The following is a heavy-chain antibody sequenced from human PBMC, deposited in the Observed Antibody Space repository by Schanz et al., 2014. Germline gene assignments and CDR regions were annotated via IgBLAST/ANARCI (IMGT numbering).Heavy chain of an antibody. CDR2: INSAGTT. D-gene: IGHD3-10*01. Sequence: EVQLVESGGGLVQPGGSLRLSCAASGFTVSSNYMSWVRQAPGKGLEWVSVINSAGTTYYADSVKGRFTFSRDSSKNTVYLQMDSLRADDTSVYYCARGRGYIIGQWGQGTLVTVSS. CDR1: GFTVSSNY. J-gene: IGHJ4*02. V-gene: IGHV3-66*01. CDR3: ARGRGYIIGQ.